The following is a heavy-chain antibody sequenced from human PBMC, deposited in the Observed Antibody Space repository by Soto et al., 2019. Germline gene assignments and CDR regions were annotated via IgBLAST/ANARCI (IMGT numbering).Heavy chain of an antibody. D-gene: IGHD3-10*01. Sequence: PGGSLRLSYAASGFTFSSYSMNWVRQAPGKGLEWVSYISSSSSTIYYADSVKGRFTISRDNAKNSLYLQMNSLRAEDTAVYYCAREGITMVRGVSPLLDVWGKGTTVTVSS. CDR1: GFTFSSYS. J-gene: IGHJ6*04. CDR3: AREGITMVRGVSPLLDV. CDR2: ISSSSSTI. V-gene: IGHV3-48*01.